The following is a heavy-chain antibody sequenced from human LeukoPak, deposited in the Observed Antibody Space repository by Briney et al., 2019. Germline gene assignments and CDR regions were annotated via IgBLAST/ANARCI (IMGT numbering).Heavy chain of an antibody. D-gene: IGHD3-9*01. Sequence: KPSETLSLTCTVSGGSISSSSYYWGWIRQPPGKGLEWIGSSYYSGSTYYNPSLKSRVTISVDTSKNQFSLKLSSVTAADTAVYYCARLVSDILTGYYKPQGYYFDYWGQGTLVTVPS. V-gene: IGHV4-39*01. CDR3: ARLVSDILTGYYKPQGYYFDY. CDR1: GGSISSSSYY. J-gene: IGHJ4*02. CDR2: SYYSGST.